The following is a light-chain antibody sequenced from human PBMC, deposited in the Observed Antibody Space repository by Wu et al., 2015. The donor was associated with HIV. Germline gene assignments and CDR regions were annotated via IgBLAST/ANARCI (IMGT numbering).Light chain of an antibody. V-gene: IGKV1-27*01. J-gene: IGKJ1*01. CDR2: AAS. CDR3: QKYNTAPWT. Sequence: DIQMTQSPSSLSASVGDRVTITCRASQAIGNFLAWYQVIPGKVPKPLIFAASTLQAGVPSRFSGSGSGTYFTLTINSLQPEDVATYYCQKYNTAPWTFGQGTKVEMK. CDR1: QAIGNF.